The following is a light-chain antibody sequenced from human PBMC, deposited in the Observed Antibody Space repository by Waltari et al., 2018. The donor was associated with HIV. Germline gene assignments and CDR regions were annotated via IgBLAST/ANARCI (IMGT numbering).Light chain of an antibody. CDR3: QQFNSSPFT. CDR1: QRISDTF. J-gene: IGKJ2*01. V-gene: IGKV3-20*01. Sequence: EIVLTQSPDTLSLPPGERGTLSCRASQRISDTFLAWYQHKPGQAPRLLIHGTLHRAPGTPDRFSGSGSETDFTLTISRLEPEDFAVYFCQQFNSSPFTFGQGTKVEIK. CDR2: GTL.